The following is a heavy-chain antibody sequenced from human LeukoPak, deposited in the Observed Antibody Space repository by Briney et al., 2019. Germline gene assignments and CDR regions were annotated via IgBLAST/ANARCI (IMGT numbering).Heavy chain of an antibody. Sequence: SETLSLTCTVSGGSVSSYYWSWIRQPPGKGLEWIGYIYYSGSTNYNPSLKSRVTISVDTSKNQFSLKLSSVTAADTAVYYCARAGYYYDSSGSLRRNWFDPWGQGTLVTVSS. J-gene: IGHJ5*02. D-gene: IGHD3-22*01. CDR2: IYYSGST. CDR3: ARAGYYYDSSGSLRRNWFDP. CDR1: GGSVSSYY. V-gene: IGHV4-59*02.